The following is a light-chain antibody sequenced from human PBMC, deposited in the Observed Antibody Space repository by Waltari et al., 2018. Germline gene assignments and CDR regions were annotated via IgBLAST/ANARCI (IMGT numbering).Light chain of an antibody. CDR1: ASNIGRRS. J-gene: IGLJ2*01. V-gene: IGLV1-44*01. CDR3: ASWDDSLNGQV. CDR2: SNY. Sequence: QSVLTQPPPASGTPAQWATISCIGLASNIGRRSVSWYQHVAGTAPTLLIYSNYQRPSGVPDRFSGSKSGTSASLAISGLRSDDEADYYCASWDDSLNGQVFGGGTRLTVL.